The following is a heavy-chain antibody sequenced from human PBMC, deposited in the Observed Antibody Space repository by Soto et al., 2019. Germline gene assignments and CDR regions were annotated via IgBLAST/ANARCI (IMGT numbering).Heavy chain of an antibody. CDR2: ISYSGST. CDR1: GGSISSGDHY. V-gene: IGHV4-30-4*01. J-gene: IGHJ5*02. Sequence: QVQLQESGPGLVKPSQTLSLTCTVSGGSISSGDHYWSWIRQPPGKGLEWIAYISYSGSTYYNPSPPTRVTVSVDTSKNQFSLELRSVTAADTAVYYCARGYNWHYVWFDPWGQGTLVTVS. CDR3: ARGYNWHYVWFDP. D-gene: IGHD1-7*01.